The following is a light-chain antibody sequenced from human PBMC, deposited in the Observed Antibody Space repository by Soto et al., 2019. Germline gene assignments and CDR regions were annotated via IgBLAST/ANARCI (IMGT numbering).Light chain of an antibody. Sequence: QSALPQPPSASGSPGQSVTISCTGTSRDVGGYDYVSWYQQHPGKAPKLMIFEVTKRPSGVPDRFSGSKSGNTASLTVSGLQAEDEADYYCTSYAGSNTPYVFGTGTKV. J-gene: IGLJ1*01. CDR3: TSYAGSNTPYV. CDR1: SRDVGGYDY. CDR2: EVT. V-gene: IGLV2-8*01.